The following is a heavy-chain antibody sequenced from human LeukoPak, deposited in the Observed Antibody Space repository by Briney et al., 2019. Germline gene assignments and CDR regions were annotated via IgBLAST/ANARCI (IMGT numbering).Heavy chain of an antibody. D-gene: IGHD6-6*01. CDR1: GYTFTGYY. J-gene: IGHJ6*03. CDR3: ARGVQLATWEYYYYYMDV. CDR2: INPNSGGT. V-gene: IGHV1-2*02. Sequence: ASLKVSCKASGYTFTGYYMHWVRQAPGQGLEWMGWINPNSGGTNYAQKFQGRVTMTRDTSISTAYMELSRLRSDDTAVYYCARGVQLATWEYYYYYMDVWGKGTTVTISS.